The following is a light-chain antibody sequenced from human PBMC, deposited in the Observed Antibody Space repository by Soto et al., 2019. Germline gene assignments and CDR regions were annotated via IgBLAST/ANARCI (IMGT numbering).Light chain of an antibody. Sequence: AIPLTQSPSSLSASIGDRVTITCRASPGIISALAWYQQKPVKAPKLLIYDASTLEGGVPSRFSSSGARADFTLTITSLHPEDFATYYCQQFLNYPLTFGGGTKVEIK. V-gene: IGKV1D-13*01. J-gene: IGKJ4*01. CDR3: QQFLNYPLT. CDR2: DAS. CDR1: PGIISA.